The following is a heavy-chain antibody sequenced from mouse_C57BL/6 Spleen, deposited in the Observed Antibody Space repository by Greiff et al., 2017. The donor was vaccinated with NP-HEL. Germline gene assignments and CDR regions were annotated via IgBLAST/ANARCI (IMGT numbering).Heavy chain of an antibody. CDR2: INPSNGGT. CDR1: GYTFTSYW. CDR3: ARSGIPRYFDV. D-gene: IGHD3-1*01. J-gene: IGHJ1*03. Sequence: QVQLQQPGTELVKPGASVKLSCKASGYTFTSYWMHWVKQRPGQGLEWIGNINPSNGGTNYNEKFKSKATQTVDKSSSTAYMQLSSLTSEDSAVYYGARSGIPRYFDVWGTGTTVTVSS. V-gene: IGHV1-53*01.